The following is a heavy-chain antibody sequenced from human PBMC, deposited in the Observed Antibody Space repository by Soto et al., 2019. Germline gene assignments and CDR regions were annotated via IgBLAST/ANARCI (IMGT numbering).Heavy chain of an antibody. CDR3: AGGVYGLVSRVIGGY. CDR2: ISSTSNSI. V-gene: IGHV3-21*01. Sequence: PGGSLRLSCAASGFTFSSYSMNWVRQAPGQGLEWVSSISSTSNSIYYTDSVKGRFTISRDNAKNSIYLQMNSLRAEDTATYYWAGGVYGLVSRVIGGYWGQGTLVTVSS. CDR1: GFTFSSYS. J-gene: IGHJ4*02. D-gene: IGHD3-10*01.